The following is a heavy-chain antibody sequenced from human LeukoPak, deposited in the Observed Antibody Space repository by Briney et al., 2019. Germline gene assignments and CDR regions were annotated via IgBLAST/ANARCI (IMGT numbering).Heavy chain of an antibody. J-gene: IGHJ2*01. CDR2: INHSGST. D-gene: IGHD4-23*01. V-gene: IGHV4-34*01. CDR3: ARGRAYGGNSIIWFFDL. CDR1: GGSFSAYY. Sequence: TSETLSLTCAVYGGSFSAYYWIWIRQPPGKGLEGSGEINHSGSTNYNPSLERRVTISVATSRNQFSLKLRSVTAADTAMFYCARGRAYGGNSIIWFFDLWGRGTLVTVSS.